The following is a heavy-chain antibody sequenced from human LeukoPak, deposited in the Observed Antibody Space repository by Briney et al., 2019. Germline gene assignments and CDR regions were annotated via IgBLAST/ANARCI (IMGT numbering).Heavy chain of an antibody. V-gene: IGHV1-8*03. D-gene: IGHD6-13*01. Sequence: GASVKVPCKASGYTFTSYDINWVRQATGQGLEWMGWMNPNSGNTGYAQKFQGRVTITRNTSISTAYMELSSLRSEDTAVYYCARFPPSSPSSPDAFDIWGQGTMVTVSS. CDR3: ARFPPSSPSSPDAFDI. CDR1: GYTFTSYD. J-gene: IGHJ3*02. CDR2: MNPNSGNT.